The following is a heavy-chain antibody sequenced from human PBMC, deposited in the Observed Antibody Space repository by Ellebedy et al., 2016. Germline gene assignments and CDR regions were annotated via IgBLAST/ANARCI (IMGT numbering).Heavy chain of an antibody. CDR2: ISYGDGTVK. CDR3: AREADSSGWYHLTYYFDY. J-gene: IGHJ4*02. Sequence: GGSLRLXCAASGFTFSNYAMHWVRQAPGKGLEWVAIISYGDGTVKYYADSVKGRFSISRDNAKNSLYLQMNSLRAEDTAVYYCAREADSSGWYHLTYYFDYWGQGTLVTVSS. D-gene: IGHD6-19*01. V-gene: IGHV3-30*07. CDR1: GFTFSNYA.